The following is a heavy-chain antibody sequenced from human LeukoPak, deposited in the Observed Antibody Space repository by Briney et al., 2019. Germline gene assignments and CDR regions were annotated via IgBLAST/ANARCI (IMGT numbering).Heavy chain of an antibody. CDR1: GGSISSGGYS. CDR2: IYHSGST. D-gene: IGHD3-3*01. CDR3: ARAYFADFWSGYYIPGNWFDP. V-gene: IGHV4-30-2*01. J-gene: IGHJ5*02. Sequence: SQTLSLTCAVSGGSISSGGYSWSWIRQPPGKGLEWIGYIYHSGSTYYNPSLKSRVTISVDRSKNQFSLKLSSVTAADTAVYYCARAYFADFWSGYYIPGNWFDPWGQGTLVTVSS.